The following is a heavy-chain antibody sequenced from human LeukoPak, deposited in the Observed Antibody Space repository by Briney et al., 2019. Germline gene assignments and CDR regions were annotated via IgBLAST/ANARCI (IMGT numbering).Heavy chain of an antibody. D-gene: IGHD1-26*01. Sequence: GGSLRLSCAASGFTFSNYGMHWVRQTPGKGLEWVAFVQNDGSDKFFADSVKGRFTVSRDNSKNTLYLQMNSLRADDTAVYYCAKNRGAGSHYYYHMNVWGKGTTVTVSS. J-gene: IGHJ6*03. CDR1: GFTFSNYG. CDR2: VQNDGSDK. CDR3: AKNRGAGSHYYYHMNV. V-gene: IGHV3-30*02.